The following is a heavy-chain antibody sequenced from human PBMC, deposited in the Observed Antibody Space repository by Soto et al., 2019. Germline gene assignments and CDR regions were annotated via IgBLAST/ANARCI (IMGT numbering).Heavy chain of an antibody. D-gene: IGHD3-10*01. V-gene: IGHV4-59*13. CDR1: GASFNNYY. J-gene: IGHJ6*02. CDR3: ATRIHPPGGHFPGMDV. CDR2: IYYSGNT. Sequence: QVQLQESGPGLVKPSETLSLTCTVSGASFNNYYWNWIRQPPGKGLEWIGYIYYSGNTNYNPSLKSRVTISIDRSKNQFSLKLTSVTAADTAVYYCATRIHPPGGHFPGMDVWGRGTTVTASS.